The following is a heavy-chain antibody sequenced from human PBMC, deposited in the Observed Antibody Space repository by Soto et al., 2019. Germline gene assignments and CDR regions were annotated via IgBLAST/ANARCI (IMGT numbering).Heavy chain of an antibody. V-gene: IGHV3-23*01. Sequence: GGSLRLSCAASGFSFSNYAMSWVRQAPGKGLEWVSSISANGADTYYAGSVKGRFTISRDNSKNSLFLQMNTLSAEDTAVYYCAKGGPTNRLGYFDYWGQGTLVTVSS. J-gene: IGHJ4*02. CDR1: GFSFSNYA. CDR2: ISANGADT. CDR3: AKGGPTNRLGYFDY. D-gene: IGHD4-17*01.